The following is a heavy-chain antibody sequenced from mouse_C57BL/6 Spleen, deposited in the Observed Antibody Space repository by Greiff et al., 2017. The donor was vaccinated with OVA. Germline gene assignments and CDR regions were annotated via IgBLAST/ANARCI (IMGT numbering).Heavy chain of an antibody. Sequence: EVKLMESEGGLVQPGSSMKLSCTASGFTFSDYYMAWVRQVPEKGLEWVANINYDGSSTYYLDSLKSRFIISRDNAKNILYLQMSSLKSEDTATYYCARYDYDGAMDYWGQGTSVTVSS. CDR2: INYDGSST. J-gene: IGHJ4*01. CDR1: GFTFSDYY. V-gene: IGHV5-16*01. D-gene: IGHD2-4*01. CDR3: ARYDYDGAMDY.